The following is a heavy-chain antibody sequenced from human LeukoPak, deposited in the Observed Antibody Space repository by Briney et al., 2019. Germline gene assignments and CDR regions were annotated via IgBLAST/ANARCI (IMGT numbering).Heavy chain of an antibody. CDR2: INPSGGST. CDR3: ARPVSDFWSGYYRDWFDP. D-gene: IGHD3-3*01. J-gene: IGHJ5*02. Sequence: ASVTVSCKASGYTFPSYYMHWVRPAPGQGLEWMGIINPSGGSTSYAQKFQGRVTMTRDTSTSTVYMELSSLRSEDTAVYYCARPVSDFWSGYYRDWFDPWGQGTLVTVSS. CDR1: GYTFPSYY. V-gene: IGHV1-46*01.